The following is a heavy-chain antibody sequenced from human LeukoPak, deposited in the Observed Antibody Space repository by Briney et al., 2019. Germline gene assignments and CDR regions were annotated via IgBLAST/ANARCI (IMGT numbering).Heavy chain of an antibody. CDR3: AAYPPPIQYCSSTSCYTGWFDP. V-gene: IGHV3-53*05. CDR1: GFTVNSIY. J-gene: IGHJ5*02. Sequence: GGSLRLSCAASGFTVNSIYMTWVRQAPGKGLEWVSVIYRGGSTNYADSVKGRFTVSRDNSKNTLYLQMNSLRAEDTAVYYCAAYPPPIQYCSSTSCYTGWFDPWGQGTLVTVSS. CDR2: IYRGGST. D-gene: IGHD2-2*02.